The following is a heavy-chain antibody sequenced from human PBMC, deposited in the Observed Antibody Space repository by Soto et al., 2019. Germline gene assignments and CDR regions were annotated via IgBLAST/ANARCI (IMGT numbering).Heavy chain of an antibody. CDR1: GYTFPSYG. J-gene: IGHJ4*02. Sequence: QVQLVQSGAEVKKPGASVKVSCKASGYTFPSYGISWVRQAPGQGLEWMGWISGYNGNTNYAQMLQGRVTMTTDTSTSIAYMELRSLRSDDTAVYYCARDDCSGGSCYRPLDSWGQGTLVTVSS. CDR2: ISGYNGNT. D-gene: IGHD2-15*01. V-gene: IGHV1-18*01. CDR3: ARDDCSGGSCYRPLDS.